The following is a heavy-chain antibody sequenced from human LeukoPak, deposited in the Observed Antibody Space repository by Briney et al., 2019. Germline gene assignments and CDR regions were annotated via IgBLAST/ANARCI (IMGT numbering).Heavy chain of an antibody. CDR1: GFTFDDYA. CDR3: ARERYFDWLLPTGY. D-gene: IGHD3-9*01. Sequence: GRSLRLSCAASGFTFDDYAMHWVRQAPGKGLEWVSGISWNSGSIGYADSVKGRFTISRDNAKNSLYLQMNSLRAEDTAVYYCARERYFDWLLPTGYWGQGTLVTVSS. J-gene: IGHJ4*02. V-gene: IGHV3-9*01. CDR2: ISWNSGSI.